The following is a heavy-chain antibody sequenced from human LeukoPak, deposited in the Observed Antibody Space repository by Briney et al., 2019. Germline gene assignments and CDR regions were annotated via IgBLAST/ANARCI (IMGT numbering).Heavy chain of an antibody. D-gene: IGHD3-3*01. CDR3: ARVSGDTIFGVVTLGYYMDV. CDR2: ISSSSSYI. Sequence: PGGSLRLSCAASGFTFSSYEMNWVRQAPGKGLEWVSSISSSSSYIYYADSVKGRFTISRDNAKNSLYLQMNSLRAEDTAVYYCARVSGDTIFGVVTLGYYMDVWGKGTTVTVSS. V-gene: IGHV3-21*01. CDR1: GFTFSSYE. J-gene: IGHJ6*03.